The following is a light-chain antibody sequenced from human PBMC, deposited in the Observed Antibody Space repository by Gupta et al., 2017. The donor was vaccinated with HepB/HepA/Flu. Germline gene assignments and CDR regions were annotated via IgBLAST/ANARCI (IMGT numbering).Light chain of an antibody. J-gene: IGLJ2*01. CDR2: EVS. Sequence: QSALPQPASVSGSPGQSLPISCTGTISDIGSNTLVSWFQHHPGKVPKLIIYEVSRRPSGVSNRFSASKSDITASLTISGLQAEDEADYYCCSSAGAGSIYIFGGGTKLTVL. V-gene: IGLV2-23*02. CDR3: CSSAGAGSIYI. CDR1: ISDIGSNTL.